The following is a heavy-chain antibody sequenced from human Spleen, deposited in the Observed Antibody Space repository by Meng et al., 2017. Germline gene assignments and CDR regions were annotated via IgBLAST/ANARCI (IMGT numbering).Heavy chain of an antibody. J-gene: IGHJ4*02. Sequence: QGQRVESGAEGKKPGASVKVSCKASGYTFTGYYMHWVRQAPGQGLEWMGRIDPKSGDTHYAQSFQGRVTMTGDTSISTAYMELSGLRSDDTAMYYCVRDEDISAAGKLFGDYWGQGTLVTVSS. V-gene: IGHV1-2*06. D-gene: IGHD6-13*01. CDR1: GYTFTGYY. CDR3: VRDEDISAAGKLFGDY. CDR2: IDPKSGDT.